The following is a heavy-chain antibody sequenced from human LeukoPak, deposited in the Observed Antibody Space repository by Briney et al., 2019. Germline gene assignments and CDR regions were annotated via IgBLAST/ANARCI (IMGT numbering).Heavy chain of an antibody. CDR2: IYTSGST. CDR1: GGSISSYY. D-gene: IGHD3-10*01. J-gene: IGHJ4*02. V-gene: IGHV4-4*07. CDR3: ARDHGWFGELLPYY. Sequence: SETLSLTCTVSGGSISSYYWSWIRQPAGKGLEWIGRIYTSGSTNYNPTLKSRVTMSVDTSKNQFSLKLSSVTAADTAVYYCARDHGWFGELLPYYWGQGTLVTVSS.